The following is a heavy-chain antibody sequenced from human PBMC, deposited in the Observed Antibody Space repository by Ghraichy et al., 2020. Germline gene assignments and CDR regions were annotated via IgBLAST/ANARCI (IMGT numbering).Heavy chain of an antibody. Sequence: GESLNISCAASGFTFSSYSMNWVRQAPGKGLEWVSSISSSSSYIYYADSVKGRFTISRDNAKNSLYLQMNSLRAEDTAVYYCAREWDDYGGNCLDYWGQGTLVTVSS. CDR1: GFTFSSYS. D-gene: IGHD4-23*01. CDR3: AREWDDYGGNCLDY. J-gene: IGHJ4*02. V-gene: IGHV3-21*01. CDR2: ISSSSSYI.